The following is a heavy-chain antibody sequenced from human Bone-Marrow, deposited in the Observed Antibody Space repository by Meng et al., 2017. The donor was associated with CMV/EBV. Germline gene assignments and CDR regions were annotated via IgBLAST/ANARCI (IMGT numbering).Heavy chain of an antibody. CDR2: INGDGSSI. CDR3: ARKGYDFAAAFDV. CDR1: GFTFSSFW. D-gene: IGHD5-12*01. V-gene: IGHV3-74*01. Sequence: GGSLRLSCAASGFTFSSFWMIWVRQTPGKGLVWVSRINGDGSSISYVDPVKGRFTISRDNAKNTLFLQMDSLRAEDTAIYYCARKGYDFAAAFDVWGQGAIVTVSS. J-gene: IGHJ3*01.